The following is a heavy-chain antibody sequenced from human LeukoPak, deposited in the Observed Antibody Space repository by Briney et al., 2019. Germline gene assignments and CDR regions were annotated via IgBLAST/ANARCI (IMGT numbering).Heavy chain of an antibody. CDR1: GGSFSGYS. J-gene: IGHJ4*02. Sequence: PSETLSLTCAVYGGSFSGYSWNWIRQPPGKGLEWIGEINHSGSTNYNPSLKSRVTISVDTSKNQFSLKLSSVTAADTAVYYCARRVPLRYFDWFGLGLDYWGQGTLVTVSS. CDR2: INHSGST. CDR3: ARRVPLRYFDWFGLGLDY. D-gene: IGHD3-9*01. V-gene: IGHV4-34*01.